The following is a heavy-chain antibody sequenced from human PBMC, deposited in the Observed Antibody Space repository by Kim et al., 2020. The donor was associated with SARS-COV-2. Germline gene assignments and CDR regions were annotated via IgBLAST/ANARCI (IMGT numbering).Heavy chain of an antibody. V-gene: IGHV3-30-3*01. J-gene: IGHJ6*02. CDR3: ARGNYYESVSLSDYYNGMDV. D-gene: IGHD3-10*01. Sequence: GGSLRLSCAASGLSFDDSAMNWVRQPPGKGLEWVAVITYDGRNKDYADSVKGRFTISRDNSKRTLYLQMNSLRVEDTAMYYCARGNYYESVSLSDYYNGMDVWGQRTTVTVSS. CDR2: ITYDGRNK. CDR1: GLSFDDSA.